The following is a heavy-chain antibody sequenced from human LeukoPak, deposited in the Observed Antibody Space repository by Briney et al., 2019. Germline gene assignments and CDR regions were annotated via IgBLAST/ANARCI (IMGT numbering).Heavy chain of an antibody. J-gene: IGHJ4*02. V-gene: IGHV4-59*01. CDR2: IYYSGST. CDR3: ARVTTVAGSDYFDY. D-gene: IGHD6-19*01. CDR1: GGSINGYY. Sequence: SETLSLTCTVSGGSINGYYWNWIRPPPGKGLEWIGYIYYSGSTNYNPSPKSRVTISVDTSKNHFSLKLSSVTAADTAVYYCARVTTVAGSDYFDYWGQGTPVTVSS.